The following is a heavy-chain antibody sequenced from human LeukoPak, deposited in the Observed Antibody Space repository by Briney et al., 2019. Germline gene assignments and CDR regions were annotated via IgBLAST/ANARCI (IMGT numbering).Heavy chain of an antibody. Sequence: PSETLSLTCAVHGGSFSGYYWSWIRQPPGKGLEWIGEINHSGSTNYNPSLKSRVTISVDTSKNQFSLKLSSVTAADTAVYYCARGDTMIVVGYSYFDYWGQGTLVTVSS. CDR1: GGSFSGYY. CDR2: INHSGST. D-gene: IGHD3-22*01. J-gene: IGHJ4*02. V-gene: IGHV4-34*01. CDR3: ARGDTMIVVGYSYFDY.